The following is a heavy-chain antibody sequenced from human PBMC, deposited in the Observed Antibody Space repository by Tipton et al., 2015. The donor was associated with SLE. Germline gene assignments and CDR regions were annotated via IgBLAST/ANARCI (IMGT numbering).Heavy chain of an antibody. Sequence: GSLRLSCAASGFTFSSFAMSWVRQAPGKGLEWVAVIDSGGSTYYADSVKGRFTISRDNAKNSLYLQMNSLRAEDTAVYYCARSSSNYDFWSGSPDLDYMDVWGTGPTVTVSS. CDR2: IDSGGST. CDR3: ARSSSNYDFWSGSPDLDYMDV. D-gene: IGHD3-3*01. V-gene: IGHV3-23*03. CDR1: GFTFSSFA. J-gene: IGHJ6*03.